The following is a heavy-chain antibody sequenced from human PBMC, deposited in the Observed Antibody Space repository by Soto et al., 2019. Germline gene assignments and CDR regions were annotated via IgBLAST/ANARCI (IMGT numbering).Heavy chain of an antibody. D-gene: IGHD6-13*01. CDR3: ARDSHSQQPNHRWGGGDMDV. CDR2: IYFSGST. J-gene: IGHJ6*03. V-gene: IGHV4-31*11. Sequence: QLQLQESGPGLVKPSQTLPLTCAVSGGSISNGGYYWSWIRQHPGKGLEWIGSIYFSGSTYYNPSLKSRVTISFATPKNQFSLKLSSVTAAETAVYYWARDSHSQQPNHRWGGGDMDVWGKGTTVTVSS. CDR1: GGSISNGGYY.